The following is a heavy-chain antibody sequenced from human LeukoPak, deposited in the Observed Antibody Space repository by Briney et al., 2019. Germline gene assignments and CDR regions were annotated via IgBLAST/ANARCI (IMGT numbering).Heavy chain of an antibody. V-gene: IGHV6-1*01. D-gene: IGHD2-8*01. CDR2: TYYRSKLYN. CDR1: GDSVSSNSAA. J-gene: IGHJ4*02. Sequence: SQTLSLTCAISGDSVSSNSAAWNWIRQSPSRGLEWLGRTYYRSKLYNDYAVSVKSRITINPDTSKNQFSLQLNSVTPEDTAVYYCARDLVVYCTNGVCYFRSFDYWGQGTLVTVSS. CDR3: ARDLVVYCTNGVCYFRSFDY.